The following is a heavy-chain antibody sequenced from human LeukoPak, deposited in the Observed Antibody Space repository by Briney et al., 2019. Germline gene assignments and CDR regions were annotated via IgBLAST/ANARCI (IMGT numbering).Heavy chain of an antibody. CDR3: ARAQSRYSGYDSFPFDY. J-gene: IGHJ4*02. D-gene: IGHD5-12*01. V-gene: IGHV3-48*01. CDR2: INSGSTAT. CDR1: GFTFGSYT. Sequence: PGGSLRLSCAASGFTFGSYTMTWVRQAPGKGLEWVSYINSGSTATYYADSVKGRFTISRDRSKNTLYLQMNSLRAEDTAVYYCARAQSRYSGYDSFPFDYWGQGTLVTVSS.